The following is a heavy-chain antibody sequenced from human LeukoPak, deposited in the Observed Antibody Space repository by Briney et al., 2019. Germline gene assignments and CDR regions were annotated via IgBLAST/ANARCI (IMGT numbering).Heavy chain of an antibody. CDR2: IYPGASDT. V-gene: IGHV5-51*01. D-gene: IGHD2-2*01. CDR3: ARHSMEGDY. J-gene: IGHJ4*02. CDR1: GYSFTSYW. Sequence: GESLKISCKGSGYSFTSYWSGWVRQMRGKGLEWRGIIYPGASDTRYSPSFQGQVTISADKSISTAYLQWSSLKASDAAMYYCARHSMEGDYWGQGTLVTVSS.